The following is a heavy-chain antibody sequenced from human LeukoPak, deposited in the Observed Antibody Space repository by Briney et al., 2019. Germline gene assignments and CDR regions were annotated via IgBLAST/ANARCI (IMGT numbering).Heavy chain of an antibody. CDR3: ARAPKVGARIQRLTNWFDP. V-gene: IGHV1-8*01. J-gene: IGHJ5*02. Sequence: ASVKVSCKASGYPFSSNDINWVRQVPGQGLEWMGWMNPNSGNTGYAQKFQGRVTITRNTSISTAYMELSSLRSEDTAVYYCARAPKVGARIQRLTNWFDPWGQGTLVTVSS. CDR2: MNPNSGNT. D-gene: IGHD1-26*01. CDR1: GYPFSSND.